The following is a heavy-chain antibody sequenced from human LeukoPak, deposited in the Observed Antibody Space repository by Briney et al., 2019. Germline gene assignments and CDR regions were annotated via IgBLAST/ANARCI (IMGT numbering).Heavy chain of an antibody. V-gene: IGHV1-18*01. D-gene: IGHD3-9*01. CDR1: GYTFTSYG. Sequence: ASVKVSCKASGYTFTSYGISWVRQAPGQGLEWMGWISAYNGNTNYAQKLQGRVTMTTDTSTSTAYMELRSLRSDDTAVYYCAILVGVLTGPDAFDIWGQGTMVTVSS. CDR2: ISAYNGNT. J-gene: IGHJ3*02. CDR3: AILVGVLTGPDAFDI.